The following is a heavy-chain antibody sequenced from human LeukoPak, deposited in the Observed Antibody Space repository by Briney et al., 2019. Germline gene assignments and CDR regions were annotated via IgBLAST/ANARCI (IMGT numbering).Heavy chain of an antibody. J-gene: IGHJ4*02. D-gene: IGHD6-13*01. Sequence: SETLSLTCTVSGGSISSGSYYWSWIRQPPGKGLEWIGYIYYSGSTNYNPSLKSRVTISVDTSKNQFSLKLSSVTAADTAVYYCARARAAWAAGELVGWGQGTLVTVSS. V-gene: IGHV4-61*01. CDR2: IYYSGST. CDR1: GGSISSGSYY. CDR3: ARARAAWAAGELVG.